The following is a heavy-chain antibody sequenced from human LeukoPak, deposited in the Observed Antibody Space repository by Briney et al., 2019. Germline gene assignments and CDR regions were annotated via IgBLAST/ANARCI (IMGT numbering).Heavy chain of an antibody. CDR2: IYSGGST. J-gene: IGHJ4*02. CDR1: GFTVSSNY. V-gene: IGHV3-53*01. D-gene: IGHD3-10*01. Sequence: PGGSLRLSCAASGFTVSSNYMSWVRQAPGKGLEWVSVIYSGGSTYYADSVKGRFTISRDNSRNPLYLQMNSLRAEDTAVYYCAKGEITMVRGVINDYWGQGTLVTVSS. CDR3: AKGEITMVRGVINDY.